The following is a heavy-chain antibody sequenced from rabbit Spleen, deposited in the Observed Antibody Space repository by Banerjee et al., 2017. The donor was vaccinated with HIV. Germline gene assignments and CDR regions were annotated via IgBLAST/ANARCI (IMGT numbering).Heavy chain of an antibody. CDR1: GFTISSNY. CDR2: IDPIFGTT. V-gene: IGHV1S7*01. CDR3: ARERGGFLDF. J-gene: IGHJ6*01. Sequence: QLVESRGGLVTPGGSLKLSCKASGFTISSNYWMNWVRQAPGKGLEWIGYIDPIFGTTSYASWVNGRFTISSDNAQNTVDLQMNSLTAADTATYFCARERGGFLDFWGPGTLVTVS. D-gene: IGHD1-1*01.